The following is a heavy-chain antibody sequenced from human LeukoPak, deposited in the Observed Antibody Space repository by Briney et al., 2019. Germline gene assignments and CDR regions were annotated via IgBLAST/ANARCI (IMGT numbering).Heavy chain of an antibody. D-gene: IGHD2-15*01. CDR2: IYSNGDT. CDR3: ARGGMAAAPY. J-gene: IGHJ4*02. Sequence: GGSLRLSCAASGFTVGSNYMSWVRQAPGKGLDWVSIIYSNGDTYYADSVKGRFTISRDNSKNTLNLQMSSLRSEDTAVYYCARGGMAAAPYWGQGTLVTVSS. V-gene: IGHV3-53*05. CDR1: GFTVGSNY.